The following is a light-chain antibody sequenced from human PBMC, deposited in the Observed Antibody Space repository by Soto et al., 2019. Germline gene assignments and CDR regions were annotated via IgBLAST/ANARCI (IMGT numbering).Light chain of an antibody. V-gene: IGKV3-20*01. CDR1: QSVSSSY. CDR3: QQYGGSPIT. CDR2: GAS. Sequence: EIVLRQSPGTLSLSPGERATLSCRASQSVSSSYLAWYQQKPGQAPRLLIYGASSRATGIPDRFSGSGSGTDFTLTISRLEPEDFAVYYCQQYGGSPITFGQGTRLEIK. J-gene: IGKJ5*01.